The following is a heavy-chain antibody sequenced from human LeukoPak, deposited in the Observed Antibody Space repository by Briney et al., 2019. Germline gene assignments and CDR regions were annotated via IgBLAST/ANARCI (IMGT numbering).Heavy chain of an antibody. Sequence: PGGSLRLSCAASGFTFSSYSMNWVRQAPGKGLEWVSSISSGSSYIYYADSVKGRLTISRDNAKNSLYLQMNSLRAEDTAVYYCARDGYCSGGSCYLFDYWGQGTLVTVSS. J-gene: IGHJ4*02. CDR2: ISSGSSYI. D-gene: IGHD2-15*01. CDR3: ARDGYCSGGSCYLFDY. V-gene: IGHV3-21*01. CDR1: GFTFSSYS.